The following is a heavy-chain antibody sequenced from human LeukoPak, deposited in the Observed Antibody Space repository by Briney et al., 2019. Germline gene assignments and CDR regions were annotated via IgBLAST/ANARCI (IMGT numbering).Heavy chain of an antibody. D-gene: IGHD6-13*01. CDR2: IYSTGST. CDR3: ARQIASAGTAGFDF. V-gene: IGHV4-4*07. Sequence: SETLSLTCTVSGGSISSYYWSWIRRPAGKGLEWIGRIYSTGSTNYNPSLKSRVTMSVDTSKNQFSLRLRSVTAADTAVYYCARQIASAGTAGFDFWGQGALVTVSS. CDR1: GGSISSYY. J-gene: IGHJ4*02.